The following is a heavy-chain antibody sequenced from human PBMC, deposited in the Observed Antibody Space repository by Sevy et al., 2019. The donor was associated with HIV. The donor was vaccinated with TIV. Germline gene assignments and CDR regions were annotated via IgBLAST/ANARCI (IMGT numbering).Heavy chain of an antibody. Sequence: GGSLRLSCAATGFTFSNYAMNWVRQAPGKGLEWVSFISASSNYIYYADSLKGRFTNSRDNAKNSLYLQMNSLRAEDTAVYYCARGAGIDCRGSSCYFDFDFWGQGTLVTVSS. J-gene: IGHJ4*02. V-gene: IGHV3-21*01. CDR3: ARGAGIDCRGSSCYFDFDF. CDR1: GFTFSNYA. D-gene: IGHD2-2*01. CDR2: ISASSNYI.